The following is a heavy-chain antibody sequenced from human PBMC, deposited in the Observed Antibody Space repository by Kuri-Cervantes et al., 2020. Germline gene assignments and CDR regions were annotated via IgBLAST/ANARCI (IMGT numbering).Heavy chain of an antibody. V-gene: IGHV1-2*04. J-gene: IGHJ4*02. CDR1: GYTFTSYD. Sequence: ASVKVSCKASGYTFTSYDINWVRQATGQGLEWMGWINPNSGGTNYAQKFQGWVTMTRDTSISTAYMELSRLRSDDTAVYYCARTMVRGVIYSMYYWGQGTLVTVSS. D-gene: IGHD3-10*01. CDR2: INPNSGGT. CDR3: ARTMVRGVIYSMYY.